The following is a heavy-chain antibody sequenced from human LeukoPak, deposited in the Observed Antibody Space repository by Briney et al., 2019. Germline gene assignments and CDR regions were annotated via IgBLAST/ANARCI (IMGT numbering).Heavy chain of an antibody. CDR3: ARDLEGPFDY. V-gene: IGHV3-66*02. CDR1: GFTFSSYA. CDR2: IYSGGST. Sequence: PGGSLRLSCAASGFTFSSYAMSWVRQAPGKGLEWVSVIYSGGSTYYADSVKGRFTISRDNSKNTLYLQMNSLRAEDTAVYYCARDLEGPFDYWGQGTLVTVSS. J-gene: IGHJ4*02.